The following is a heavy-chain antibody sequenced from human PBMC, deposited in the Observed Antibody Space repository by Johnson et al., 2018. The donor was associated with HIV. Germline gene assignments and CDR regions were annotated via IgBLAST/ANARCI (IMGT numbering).Heavy chain of an antibody. V-gene: IGHV3-13*01. Sequence: EVQLVESGGGLVQPGGSLRLPCAASGFTFSSYDMHWVRQATGKGLEWVSAIGTAGDTYYPGSVKGRFTIPRENAKNSLYLQMNSLRAGDTAVYYCAREWGMITFGGVIPRNAFDIWGQGTMVTVSS. D-gene: IGHD3-16*01. CDR3: AREWGMITFGGVIPRNAFDI. J-gene: IGHJ3*02. CDR1: GFTFSSYD. CDR2: IGTAGDT.